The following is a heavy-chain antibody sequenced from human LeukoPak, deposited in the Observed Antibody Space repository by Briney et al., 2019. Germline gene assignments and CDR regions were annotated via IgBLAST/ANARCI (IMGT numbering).Heavy chain of an antibody. CDR1: GFTFSSNS. Sequence: GGSLRLSCAASGFTFSSNSMNWVRQAPGKGLEWISYISSSGTTIYYADSVKGRFTISRDTAKNSLYLQMNSLRAEDTAVYYCASFRGYSGYDFFYFDYWGQGTLVTVSS. D-gene: IGHD5-12*01. V-gene: IGHV3-48*01. CDR2: ISSSGTTI. CDR3: ASFRGYSGYDFFYFDY. J-gene: IGHJ4*02.